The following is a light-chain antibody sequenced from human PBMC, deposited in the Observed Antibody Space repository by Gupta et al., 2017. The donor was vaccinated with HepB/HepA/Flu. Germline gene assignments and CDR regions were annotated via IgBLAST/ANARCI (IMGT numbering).Light chain of an antibody. CDR1: SSHLASNT. Sequence: QSVLPQPPSASGAPGQRVTISCSGSSSHLASNTVNLYQQLTGTAPKLLIYNNNQRPSGLPDRFSASKSGPSSSVAISGLQAEDEADYYCASCYDSRNCRVVGGGTKLTVL. CDR3: ASCYDSRNCRV. J-gene: IGLJ2*01. V-gene: IGLV1-44*01. CDR2: NNN.